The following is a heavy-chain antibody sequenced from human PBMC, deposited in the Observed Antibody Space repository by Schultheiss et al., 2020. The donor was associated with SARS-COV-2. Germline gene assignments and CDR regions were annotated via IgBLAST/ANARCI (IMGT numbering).Heavy chain of an antibody. D-gene: IGHD6-19*01. V-gene: IGHV3-13*01. CDR1: GFTFSSYD. J-gene: IGHJ4*02. Sequence: GGSLRLSCAASGFTFSSYDMHWVRQATGKGLEWVSAIGTAGDTYYPGSVKGRFTISRDNSKNTLYLQMNSLRAEDTAVYYCARSIAVAGTDYWGQGTLVTVSS. CDR2: IGTAGDT. CDR3: ARSIAVAGTDY.